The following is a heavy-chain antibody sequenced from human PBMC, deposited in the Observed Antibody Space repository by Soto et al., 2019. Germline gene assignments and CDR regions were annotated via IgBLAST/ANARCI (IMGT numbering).Heavy chain of an antibody. CDR1: GGSFSSGDYH. D-gene: IGHD2-2*01. J-gene: IGHJ6*02. Sequence: QVQLQESGPGLVKPSQTLSLTCTVSGGSFSSGDYHWSWIRQYPGKGLEWIGIIYDSGRTYYNPSLKSRLTISVDTSKNQFSLNLSSVTAADTAVYFCARCLSAAFYNGLDVWGQGTTVTVSS. CDR2: IYDSGRT. V-gene: IGHV4-31*03. CDR3: ARCLSAAFYNGLDV.